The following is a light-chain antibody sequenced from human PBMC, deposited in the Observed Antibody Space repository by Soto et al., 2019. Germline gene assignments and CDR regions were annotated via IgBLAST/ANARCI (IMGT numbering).Light chain of an antibody. CDR3: QQYNSWLPGT. V-gene: IGKV3-15*01. CDR1: QSISRS. CDR2: DAS. Sequence: RGMTKSKTTMYVSPGEGATLSCRASQSISRSLAWHQQNPGQAPRLLISDASTRATGIPARFSGSGSGTEFTLTISSLQSEDFALYYCQQYNSWLPGTLGQGTKVDI. J-gene: IGKJ2*02.